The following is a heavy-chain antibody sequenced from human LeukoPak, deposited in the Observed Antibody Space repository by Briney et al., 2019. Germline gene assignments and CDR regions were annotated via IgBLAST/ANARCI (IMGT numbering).Heavy chain of an antibody. D-gene: IGHD3-10*01. CDR3: ARENRDYGSGRGYYFDY. CDR2: ISAYNGNT. Sequence: GASVKVSCKASGYTFTSSGISWVRQAPGQGLEWMGWISAYNGNTNYAQKLQGRVTMTTDTSTSTAYMELRSLRSDDTAVYYCARENRDYGSGRGYYFDYWGQGTLVTVSS. V-gene: IGHV1-18*01. J-gene: IGHJ4*02. CDR1: GYTFTSSG.